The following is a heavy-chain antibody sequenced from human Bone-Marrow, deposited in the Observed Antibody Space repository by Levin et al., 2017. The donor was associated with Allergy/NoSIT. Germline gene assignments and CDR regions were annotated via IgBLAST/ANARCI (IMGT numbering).Heavy chain of an antibody. CDR3: ARDGREFGATFDY. V-gene: IGHV3-30-3*01. J-gene: IGHJ4*02. Sequence: SCAASGFTFSSYAMHWVRQAPGKGLEWVAVISYDGSNKYYADSVKGRFTISRDNSKNTLYLQMNSLRAEDTAVYYCARDGREFGATFDYWGQGTLVTVSS. D-gene: IGHD3-10*01. CDR1: GFTFSSYA. CDR2: ISYDGSNK.